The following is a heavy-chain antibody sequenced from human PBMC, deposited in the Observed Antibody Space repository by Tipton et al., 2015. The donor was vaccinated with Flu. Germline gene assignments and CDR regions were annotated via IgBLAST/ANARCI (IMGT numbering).Heavy chain of an antibody. V-gene: IGHV3-13*01. Sequence: SLRLSCAASGFTFSLYDLHWVRQVTGKSLEWVSAIGSAGDTHYSDSVKGRFTITRDNVKNSLYLQMSSLRVGDTAVYYCARGPLPDSNWYNGMDVWGQGTTVTVSS. CDR2: IGSAGDT. CDR3: ARGPLPDSNWYNGMDV. J-gene: IGHJ6*02. D-gene: IGHD6-13*01. CDR1: GFTFSLYD.